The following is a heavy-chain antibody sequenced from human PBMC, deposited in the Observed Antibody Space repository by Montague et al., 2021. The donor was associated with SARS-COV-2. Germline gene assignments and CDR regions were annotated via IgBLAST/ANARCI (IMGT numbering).Heavy chain of an antibody. J-gene: IGHJ6*02. Sequence: SLRLSCAASGFSFSDYYMSWIRQAPGKGLEWLSYISSSSTYTNYADSVKGRFTISRDNAKNSLYVQMNSLRAEDTAVYYCARDVAMAYHYYGMDVWGQGTTVTVSS. CDR2: ISSSSTYT. V-gene: IGHV3-11*06. CDR3: ARDVAMAYHYYGMDV. D-gene: IGHD5-24*01. CDR1: GFSFSDYY.